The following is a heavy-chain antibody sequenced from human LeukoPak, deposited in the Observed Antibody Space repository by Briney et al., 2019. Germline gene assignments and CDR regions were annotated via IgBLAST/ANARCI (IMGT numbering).Heavy chain of an antibody. Sequence: GGSLRLSCVVSGFSFEDHAMHWVRQAPGKGLEWVLGISWNGDTIGYADSVKGRFTVSRDNAKNSLYLQMNSLRAEDAALYYCARVTYYYGSGSYFATSYYYYMDVWGKGTSVTVSS. D-gene: IGHD3-10*01. J-gene: IGHJ6*03. CDR2: ISWNGDTI. CDR1: GFSFEDHA. CDR3: ARVTYYYGSGSYFATSYYYYMDV. V-gene: IGHV3-9*01.